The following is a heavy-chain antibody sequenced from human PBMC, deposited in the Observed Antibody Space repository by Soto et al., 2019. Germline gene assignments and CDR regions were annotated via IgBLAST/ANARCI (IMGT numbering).Heavy chain of an antibody. CDR2: VSGYNDKT. CDR3: VKDHIATAGIGLYNWFDP. CDR1: GYTFTNHG. J-gene: IGHJ5*02. Sequence: ASVKVSCKASGYTFTNHGISWVRQAPGQGLEWVGWVSGYNDKTKSAQKFQGRVTMTTDTSTSTAYMELSSLRFDDTAVYFCVKDHIATAGIGLYNWFDPWGQGTRVTVSS. D-gene: IGHD6-13*01. V-gene: IGHV1-18*04.